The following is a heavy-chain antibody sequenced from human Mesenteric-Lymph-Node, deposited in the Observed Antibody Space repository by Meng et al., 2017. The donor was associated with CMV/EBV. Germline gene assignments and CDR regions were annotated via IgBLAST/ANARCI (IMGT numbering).Heavy chain of an antibody. CDR3: ARDREYSGFCGGDTCYLSHFDP. CDR2: VFPNRGDA. V-gene: IGHV1-69*08. J-gene: IGHJ5*02. CDR1: T. D-gene: IGHD2-15*01. Sequence: TINWVRQAPGHGLQWMGRVFPNRGDANYAREFQGRVTITADKSTATAYMELSSLKSEDTAVYYCARDREYSGFCGGDTCYLSHFDPWGQGTPVTVSS.